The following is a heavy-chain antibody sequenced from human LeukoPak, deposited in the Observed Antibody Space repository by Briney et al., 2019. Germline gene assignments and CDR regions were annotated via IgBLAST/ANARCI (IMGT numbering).Heavy chain of an antibody. J-gene: IGHJ4*02. D-gene: IGHD3-16*01. CDR3: ERGWGSY. CDR2: ISCSGNPI. Sequence: QPGGSLRLSCAASVLTFHNYEMNWVPQAPGKGVEWVSYISCSGNPILYAYSEKGRFTISRDNAKNSLYLKMNRLRAEDTAVYYCERGWGSYWGQGTLVTVSS. V-gene: IGHV3-48*03. CDR1: VLTFHNYE.